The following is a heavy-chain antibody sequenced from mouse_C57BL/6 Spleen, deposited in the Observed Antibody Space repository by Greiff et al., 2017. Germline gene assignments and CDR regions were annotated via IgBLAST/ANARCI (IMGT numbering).Heavy chain of an antibody. CDR2: ISYDGSN. Sequence: DVKLQESGPGLVKPSQSLSLTCSVTGYSITSGYYWNWIRQFPGNKLEWMGYISYDGSNNYNPSLKNRISITRDTSKNQFFLKLNSVTTEDTATYYCARRGSNYPYWYFDVWGTGTTVTVSS. V-gene: IGHV3-6*01. D-gene: IGHD2-5*01. CDR3: ARRGSNYPYWYFDV. CDR1: GYSITSGYY. J-gene: IGHJ1*03.